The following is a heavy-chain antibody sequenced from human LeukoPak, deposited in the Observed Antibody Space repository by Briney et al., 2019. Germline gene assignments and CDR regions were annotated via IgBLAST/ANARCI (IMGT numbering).Heavy chain of an antibody. J-gene: IGHJ5*02. D-gene: IGHD3-10*01. CDR3: ARSTRITMVRGVLNWFDP. V-gene: IGHV4-34*01. CDR1: GGSFSGYY. Sequence: SETLSLTCAVYGGSFSGYYWSWIRQPPGKGLEWIGEINHSGSTNYNPSLKSRVTISVDTSKNQFSLKLSSVTAADTAVYYCARSTRITMVRGVLNWFDPWGQGTLVTVSS. CDR2: INHSGST.